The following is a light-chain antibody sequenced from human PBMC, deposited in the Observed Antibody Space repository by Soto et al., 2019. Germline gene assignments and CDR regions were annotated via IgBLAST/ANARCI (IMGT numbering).Light chain of an antibody. CDR2: GNS. J-gene: IGLJ2*01. V-gene: IGLV1-40*01. CDR3: QSYDSSLSGRVV. CDR1: SSNIGAGYD. Sequence: QLVLTQPPSVFGAPGQRVTISCTGSSSNIGAGYDVHWYQQLPGTAPKLLIYGNSNRPSGVPDRFSGSKSGTSASLAITGLQAEDEADYYCQSYDSSLSGRVVFGGGTKLTVL.